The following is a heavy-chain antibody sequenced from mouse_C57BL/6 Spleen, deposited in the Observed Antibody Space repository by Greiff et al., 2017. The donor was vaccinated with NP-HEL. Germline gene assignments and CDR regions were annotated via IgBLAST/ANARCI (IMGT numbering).Heavy chain of an antibody. V-gene: IGHV1-42*01. D-gene: IGHD1-1*01. Sequence: EVQLQESGPELVKPGASVKISCKASGYSFTGYYMNWVKQSPEKSLEWIGEINPSTGGTTYNQKFKAKATLTVDKSSSTAYMQLKSLTSEESAVYYCAAYGSSPKGFDYWGQGTTLTVSS. CDR1: GYSFTGYY. CDR3: AAYGSSPKGFDY. CDR2: INPSTGGT. J-gene: IGHJ2*01.